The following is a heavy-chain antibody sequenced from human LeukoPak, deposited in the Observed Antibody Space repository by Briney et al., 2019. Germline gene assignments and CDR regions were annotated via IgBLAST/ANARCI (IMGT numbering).Heavy chain of an antibody. Sequence: GGSLRLSCSASGFTFSLYAIHWVRQAPGKGLEYVSAISTNGGSRYYADSVRGRFTISRDNSKNTLYLQMSSLRAEDTAVYYCVKELSSGSYDYWGQGTLDPVSS. J-gene: IGHJ4*02. D-gene: IGHD1-26*01. CDR2: ISTNGGSR. CDR3: VKELSSGSYDY. V-gene: IGHV3-64D*09. CDR1: GFTFSLYA.